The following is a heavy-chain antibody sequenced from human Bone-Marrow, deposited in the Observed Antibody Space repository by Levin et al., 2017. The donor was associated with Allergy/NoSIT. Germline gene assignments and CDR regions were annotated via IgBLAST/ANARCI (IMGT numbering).Heavy chain of an antibody. Sequence: ASVKVSCKASGYTFTSYYMHWVRQAPGQGLEWMGIINPSGGSTSYAQKFQGRVTMTRDTSTSTVYMELSSLRSEDTAVYYCARDPGMVRGVISSYPDAFDIWGQGTMVTVSS. CDR2: INPSGGST. D-gene: IGHD3-10*01. V-gene: IGHV1-46*01. CDR1: GYTFTSYY. J-gene: IGHJ3*02. CDR3: ARDPGMVRGVISSYPDAFDI.